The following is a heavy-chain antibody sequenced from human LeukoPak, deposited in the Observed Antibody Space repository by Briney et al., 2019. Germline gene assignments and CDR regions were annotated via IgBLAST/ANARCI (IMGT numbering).Heavy chain of an antibody. V-gene: IGHV1-2*02. CDR3: ARAGDAVVVVPTAIYYFDY. CDR1: GYTFTGYY. J-gene: IGHJ4*02. CDR2: INPNSGGT. Sequence: ASVKVSCKASGYTFTGYYMHWVRQAPGQGLEWMGWINPNSGGTNSAQKFQGRVTMTRDTSISTAYMELSRLTSDDTAVYYCARAGDAVVVVPTAIYYFDYWAQGTLVTVSS. D-gene: IGHD2-21*02.